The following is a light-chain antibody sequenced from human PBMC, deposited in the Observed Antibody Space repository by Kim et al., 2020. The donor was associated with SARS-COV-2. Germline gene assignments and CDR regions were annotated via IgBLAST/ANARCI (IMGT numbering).Light chain of an antibody. Sequence: PVKTASMSCCGSGVNVASSVQPQFQQRPSSAATALIYDDHGWPSRVPGRFSGSFDSSSTSASLTVSGLMADDEAAYSCQSSDSRNMFGGGTQLTVL. V-gene: IGLV6-57*02. J-gene: IGLJ3*02. CDR3: QSSDSRNM. CDR2: DDH. CDR1: GVNVASSV.